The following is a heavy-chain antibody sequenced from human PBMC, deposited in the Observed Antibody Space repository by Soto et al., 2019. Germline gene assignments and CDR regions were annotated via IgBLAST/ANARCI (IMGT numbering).Heavy chain of an antibody. D-gene: IGHD1-7*01. CDR2: TYYRSKCYN. CDR1: GDSVSINIAA. Sequence: SQTLSLTRAISGDSVSINIAASNCIRQSPSRGLEWLGRTYYRSKCYNDYAVSVKSRITINPDTSKNNFSLQLNSVTPEDRAMYYCEREAYNWNYNNYYYYGMDVWGQGTTVTVSS. CDR3: EREAYNWNYNNYYYYGMDV. V-gene: IGHV6-1*01. J-gene: IGHJ6*02.